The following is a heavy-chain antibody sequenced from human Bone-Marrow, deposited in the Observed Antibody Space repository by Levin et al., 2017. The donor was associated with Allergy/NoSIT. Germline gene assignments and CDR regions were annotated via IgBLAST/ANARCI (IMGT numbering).Heavy chain of an antibody. CDR2: IEGEGTRT. J-gene: IGHJ4*02. CDR3: ARDGGTESMPY. Sequence: QPGGSLRLSCEASGFTFSAFWMHWVRQVPGKGLEWISRIEGEGTRTNYADSVKGRFTISRDNAKNTLFLQMSSLRVEDTAVYYCARDGGTESMPYWAQGTLVTVSS. CDR1: GFTFSAFW. V-gene: IGHV3-74*01. D-gene: IGHD1-26*01.